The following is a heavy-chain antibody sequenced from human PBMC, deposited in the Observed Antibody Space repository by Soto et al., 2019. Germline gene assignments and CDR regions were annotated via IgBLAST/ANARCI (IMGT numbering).Heavy chain of an antibody. V-gene: IGHV3-23*01. CDR2: ISGSGDST. CDR3: AKDPTTVTGNWWFDP. CDR1: GFTFSSYA. J-gene: IGHJ5*02. D-gene: IGHD4-17*01. Sequence: PGGSLRLSCAASGFTFSSYAMSWVRQAPRKGLEWVSAISGSGDSTYYADSVKGRFTISRDNSKNTLYLQMNSLRAEDTAVYYCAKDPTTVTGNWWFDPWGQGTLVTVSS.